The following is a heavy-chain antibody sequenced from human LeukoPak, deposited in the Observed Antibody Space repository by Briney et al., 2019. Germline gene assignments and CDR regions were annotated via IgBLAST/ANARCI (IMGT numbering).Heavy chain of an antibody. CDR3: ARTNMVRGVIIGWFDP. J-gene: IGHJ5*02. Sequence: SETLSLTCTVSGGSISSYYWSWIRQPPGKGLEWIGYIYYSGSTDYNPSLKSRVTISVDTSKNQFSLKLSSVTAADTAVYYCARTNMVRGVIIGWFDPWGQGTLVTVSS. D-gene: IGHD3-10*01. CDR2: IYYSGST. V-gene: IGHV4-59*01. CDR1: GGSISSYY.